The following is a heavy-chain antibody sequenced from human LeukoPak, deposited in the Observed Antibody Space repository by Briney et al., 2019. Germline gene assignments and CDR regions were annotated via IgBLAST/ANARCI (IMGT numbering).Heavy chain of an antibody. CDR3: ARDRVAAAGTAYFNNWFDP. J-gene: IGHJ5*02. CDR1: GFTFSSYA. D-gene: IGHD6-13*01. V-gene: IGHV3-64*01. Sequence: GGSLRLSCAASGFTFSSYAMHWVRQAPGKGLEYVSAISSNGGSTYYANSVKGRFTISRDNSKNAVYLQMGSLRAEDMAVYYCARDRVAAAGTAYFNNWFDPWGQGTLVTVSS. CDR2: ISSNGGST.